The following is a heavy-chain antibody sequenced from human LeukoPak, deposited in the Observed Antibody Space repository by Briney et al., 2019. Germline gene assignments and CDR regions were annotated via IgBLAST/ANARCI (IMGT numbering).Heavy chain of an antibody. V-gene: IGHV3-7*01. CDR1: GFTFSNYW. D-gene: IGHD5-18*01. CDR2: IKQDGSEK. CDR3: ARGGYSYGSDY. J-gene: IGHJ4*02. Sequence: GGSLRLSCAASGFTFSNYWMSWVRQAPGKGLQWVASIKQDGSEKYYVDSVKGRFTISRDNAKKSLYLQMNSLRAEDTAVYYCARGGYSYGSDYWGQGTLVTVSS.